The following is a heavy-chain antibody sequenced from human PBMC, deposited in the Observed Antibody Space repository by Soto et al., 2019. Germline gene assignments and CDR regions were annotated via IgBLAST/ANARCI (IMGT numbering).Heavy chain of an antibody. CDR2: ITAGGGST. CDR1: GFTFSGYA. J-gene: IGHJ4*02. Sequence: HPGGSLRLSCAASGFTFSGYAVSWVRQAPGKGLEWVSTITAGGGSTFYAGSVKGRFTISRDNSKNTLSLQMNSLRAEDTAIYFCAKGDYGDFFVYYFDSWGQGTLVTVSS. CDR3: AKGDYGDFFVYYFDS. D-gene: IGHD4-17*01. V-gene: IGHV3-23*01.